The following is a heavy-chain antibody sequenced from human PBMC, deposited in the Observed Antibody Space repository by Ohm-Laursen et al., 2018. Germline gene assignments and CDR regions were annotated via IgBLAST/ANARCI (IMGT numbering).Heavy chain of an antibody. CDR2: IKQDESEK. CDR3: ARDFRREYCSGGSCYNGLDV. D-gene: IGHD2-15*01. CDR1: GFAFEDSW. J-gene: IGHJ6*02. Sequence: SLRLSCAASGFAFEDSWMTWVRQAPGKGLEWVANIKQDESEKLYLDSVKGRFTVPRNNPKNSLFLEMNRLRVEDTGVYYCARDFRREYCSGGSCYNGLDVWGQGTTVTVSS. V-gene: IGHV3-7*01.